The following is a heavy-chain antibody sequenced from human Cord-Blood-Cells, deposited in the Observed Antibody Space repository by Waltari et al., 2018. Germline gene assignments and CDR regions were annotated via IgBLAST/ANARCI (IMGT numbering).Heavy chain of an antibody. CDR2: NHYSGCT. CDR3: ARQASYDFWSGYYYYVDC. V-gene: IGHV4-39*01. J-gene: IGHJ4*02. D-gene: IGHD3-3*01. Sequence: QLHLQESGPGLVKPSETLSLTCTVSDGSISSSRYYWGWIRHPPRKGLEWIGSNHYSGCTNYNPSLKSRVTISVDTSKNQFSLKLSSVTAADTAVYYCARQASYDFWSGYYYYVDCWGQGIMVTVSS. CDR1: DGSISSSRYY.